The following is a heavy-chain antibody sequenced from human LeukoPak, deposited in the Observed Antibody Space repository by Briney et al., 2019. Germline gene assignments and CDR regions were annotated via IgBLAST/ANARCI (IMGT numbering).Heavy chain of an antibody. Sequence: SQTLSLTCGISGDSVSSNSAAWNWIRQSPSRGLEWLGRTFYRSNWYNDYAPSVKSRITVNPDTSKNQFSLQLNSVTPEDTAVYYCAGSRRVTGDGTFDYWGQGTLVTVSS. J-gene: IGHJ4*02. CDR3: AGSRRVTGDGTFDY. V-gene: IGHV6-1*01. D-gene: IGHD7-27*01. CDR1: GDSVSSNSAA. CDR2: TFYRSNWYN.